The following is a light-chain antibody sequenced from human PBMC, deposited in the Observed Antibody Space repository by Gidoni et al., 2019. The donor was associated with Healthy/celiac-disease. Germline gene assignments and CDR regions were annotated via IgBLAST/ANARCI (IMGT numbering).Light chain of an antibody. J-gene: IGKJ1*01. CDR2: AAS. CDR1: QSISSY. CDR3: QQSYSTPRFT. Sequence: DIQMTQSPSSMSASVGERVTITCRASQSISSYLNWYQQKPGKAPKLLIYAASSLQIGVPSRFSGSGSGTDFTLTISSLQPEDFATYYCQQSYSTPRFTFGQGTKVEIK. V-gene: IGKV1-39*01.